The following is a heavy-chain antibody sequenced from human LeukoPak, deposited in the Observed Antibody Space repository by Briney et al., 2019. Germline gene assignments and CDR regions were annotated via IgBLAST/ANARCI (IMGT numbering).Heavy chain of an antibody. J-gene: IGHJ5*02. V-gene: IGHV4-34*01. CDR2: IYHNGST. Sequence: SETLSLTCAVYGGSFSGYYWSRIRQPPGKGLEWLGQIYHNGSTNYNPSLKSRVTISVDKSKKQFSLKLSSVTAADTAVYYCARRVGATVNWFDPWGQGTLVTVSS. CDR3: ARRVGATVNWFDP. CDR1: GGSFSGYY. D-gene: IGHD1-26*01.